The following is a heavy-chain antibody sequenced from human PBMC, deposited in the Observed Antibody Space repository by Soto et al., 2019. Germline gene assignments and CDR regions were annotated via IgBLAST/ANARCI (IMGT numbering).Heavy chain of an antibody. D-gene: IGHD3-9*01. J-gene: IGHJ6*02. V-gene: IGHV1-46*03. Sequence: ASVKVSCKASGYTFTSYYMHWVRQAPGEGLEWMGIVNPSGGSTSYAQKFQGRVTMTRDTSTSTVYMELISLRSEDNAVYYSAREPPHFDGLFHPPPARYGMDVWGQGTTVTVSS. CDR1: GYTFTSYY. CDR3: AREPPHFDGLFHPPPARYGMDV. CDR2: VNPSGGST.